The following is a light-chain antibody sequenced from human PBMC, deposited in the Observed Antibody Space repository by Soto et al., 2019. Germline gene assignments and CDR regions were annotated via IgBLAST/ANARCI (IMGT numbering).Light chain of an antibody. Sequence: DIVMTQSPDSLSMSQGERATINCKSSQSVLYRSNSKYYLAWYQQKPGHPPKLLIYWASTRGSGVPDRFSGGGSGTDFTLTISSLQAEDVAIYYCQQFFSVPLTFGGGTKVEIK. J-gene: IGKJ4*01. CDR3: QQFFSVPLT. V-gene: IGKV4-1*01. CDR1: QSVLYRSNSKYY. CDR2: WAS.